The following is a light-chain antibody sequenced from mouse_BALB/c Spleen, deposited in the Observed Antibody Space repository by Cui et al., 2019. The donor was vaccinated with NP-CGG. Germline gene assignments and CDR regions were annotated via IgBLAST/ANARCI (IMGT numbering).Light chain of an antibody. CDR3: ALWYSNHWV. CDR2: GTN. CDR1: TGAVTTNNY. Sequence: HAVVTQESALTTSPGETVTFTCRSSTGAVTTNNYANWVQEKPDHLFTGLIGGTNNRVPGVPARFSGSLIGDKAALTITGAQTENEAIYFCALWYSNHWVFGGGTKLTVL. V-gene: IGLV1*01. J-gene: IGLJ1*01.